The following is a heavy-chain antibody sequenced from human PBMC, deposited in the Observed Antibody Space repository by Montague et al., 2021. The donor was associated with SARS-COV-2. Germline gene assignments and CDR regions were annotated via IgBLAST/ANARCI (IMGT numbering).Heavy chain of an antibody. CDR3: AGYRVGTMLDS. J-gene: IGHJ5*01. V-gene: IGHV4-39*01. CDR2: IGHSASS. D-gene: IGHD1-1*01. CDR1: GAYIGSSFSY. Sequence: SETLSLTCTVPGAYIGSSFSYWGWIRQPPGKGLEWIGSIGHSASSFYNPSLRSRVTISEDTSRNQFSLKVTSVTAADTAVYYCAGYRVGTMLDSWGPGTLVTVSS.